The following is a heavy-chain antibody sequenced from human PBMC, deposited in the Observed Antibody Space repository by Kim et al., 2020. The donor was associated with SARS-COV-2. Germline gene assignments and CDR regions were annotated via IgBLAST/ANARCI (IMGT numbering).Heavy chain of an antibody. CDR3: ARDGPSIILVRGVRRIYAMDV. CDR1: GYNFTNYY. CDR2: ISPSGGST. Sequence: ASVKVSCKASGYNFTNYYMHWVRQAPGQGLEWMGIISPSGGSTNYAQRFQGRVTMARDTSTSTVYMDLSSLRSEDTAKYYCARDGPSIILVRGVRRIYAMDVWGQGTTVTVSS. V-gene: IGHV1-46*01. D-gene: IGHD3-10*01. J-gene: IGHJ6*02.